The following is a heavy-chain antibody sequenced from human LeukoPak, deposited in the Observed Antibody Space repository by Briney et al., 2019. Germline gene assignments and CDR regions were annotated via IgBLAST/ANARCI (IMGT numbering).Heavy chain of an antibody. J-gene: IGHJ4*02. CDR1: GYTFINFP. V-gene: IGHV7-4-1*02. D-gene: IGHD3/OR15-3a*01. CDR3: ARDGFYNFWAGYYHPD. CDR2: INTNTGEP. Sequence: ASVKVSCKAFGYTFINFPIYWVRQAPGQGRESMGWINTNTGEPTYAQGFTGRFVFSLDTSANTAYLQISRLKADDTALYFCARDGFYNFWAGYYHPDWGQGTLLTVST.